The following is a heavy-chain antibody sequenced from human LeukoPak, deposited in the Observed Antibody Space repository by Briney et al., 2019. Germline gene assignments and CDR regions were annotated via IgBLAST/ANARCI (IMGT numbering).Heavy chain of an antibody. CDR1: GFTFSSYG. Sequence: PGRSLRLSCAASGFTFSSYGMHWVRQAPGKGLEWVAVIWSDSVKGRFTISRDNSKNTLYLQMNSLRAEDTAVYYCVRSPGIAAAGTGPEDYWGQGTLVTVSS. CDR2: IW. J-gene: IGHJ4*02. V-gene: IGHV3-33*01. D-gene: IGHD6-13*01. CDR3: VRSPGIAAAGTGPEDY.